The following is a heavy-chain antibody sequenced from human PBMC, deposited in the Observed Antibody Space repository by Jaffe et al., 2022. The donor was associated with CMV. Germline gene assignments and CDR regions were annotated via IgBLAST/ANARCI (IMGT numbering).Heavy chain of an antibody. CDR2: IWPDGSEK. CDR1: GFTFGFIG. D-gene: IGHD5-12*01. V-gene: IGHV3-33*08. CDR3: VRHYSGWDY. J-gene: IGHJ4*02. Sequence: QVQLVESGGGVVQPGRSLRLSCAASGFTFGFIGMHWVRQAPGQGLEWVAVIWPDGSEKYYAESVKGRFTISRDNFKNMVYLQMNSLRAEDTAVYFCVRHYSGWDYWGQGTLVTVSS.